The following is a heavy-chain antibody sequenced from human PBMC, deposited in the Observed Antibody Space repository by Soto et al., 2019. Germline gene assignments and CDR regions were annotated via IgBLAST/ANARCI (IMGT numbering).Heavy chain of an antibody. CDR3: VRDGGGSFFPFDL. J-gene: IGHJ4*02. D-gene: IGHD2-15*01. CDR2: IGTKTETN. CDR1: GFHLRNYF. Sequence: QVQLVESGGGLVKPGGSLTLSCAASGFHLRNYFMGWIRQSPGKGLEWLSYIGTKTETNYYANSVQGRFTISSDNSRNLLYLHMTSLTVEDTATYYCVRDGGGSFFPFDLWGQGTMVTVSS. V-gene: IGHV3-11*01.